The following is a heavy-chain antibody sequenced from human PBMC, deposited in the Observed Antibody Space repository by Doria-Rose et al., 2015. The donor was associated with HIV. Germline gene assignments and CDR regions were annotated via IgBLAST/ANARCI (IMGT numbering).Heavy chain of an antibody. V-gene: IGHV2-26*01. J-gene: IGHJ4*02. Sequence: QITLKESGPVLVKPTETLTLTCTVSGVSLSSPGMGVSWIRQPPGKVLEWLANMFSDDERSNKTSLKSRLTISRSTSKSQLVLTMTDMAPVDTATYYCARIKSSRWYHKYYFDFWGQGTLVIVSA. CDR3: ARIKSSRWYHKYYFDF. D-gene: IGHD6-13*01. CDR1: GVSLSSPGMG. CDR2: MFSDDER.